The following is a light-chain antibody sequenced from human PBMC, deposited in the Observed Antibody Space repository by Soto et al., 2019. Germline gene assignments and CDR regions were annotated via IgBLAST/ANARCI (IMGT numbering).Light chain of an antibody. J-gene: IGKJ3*01. CDR3: QQYNSYHT. CDR2: DAS. Sequence: AIQLTQSPSSLSASVGDRVTITCRASQGISSALAWYQQKPGKAPKLLIYDASILESVVPSTFIGSGSGTDFTLTISSLQPADFATYYCQQYNSYHTFGPGTKVDIK. V-gene: IGKV1-13*02. CDR1: QGISSA.